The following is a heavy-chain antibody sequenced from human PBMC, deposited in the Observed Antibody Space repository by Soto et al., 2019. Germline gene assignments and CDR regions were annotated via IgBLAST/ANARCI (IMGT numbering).Heavy chain of an antibody. V-gene: IGHV4-39*07. D-gene: IGHD6-6*01. Sequence: SETLSLTCTVSGGSFSSYYWGWNRQPPGKGLKWIGSIYYSGSTYYNPSLKSRVTISVDTSKNQFSLKLSSVTAADTAVYYCARDREYSSSDYYYYYMDVWGKGTTVTVSS. CDR3: ARDREYSSSDYYYYYMDV. CDR2: IYYSGST. J-gene: IGHJ6*03. CDR1: GGSFSSYY.